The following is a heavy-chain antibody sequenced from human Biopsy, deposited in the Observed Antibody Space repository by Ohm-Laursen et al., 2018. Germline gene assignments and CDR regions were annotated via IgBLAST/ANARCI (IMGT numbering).Heavy chain of an antibody. D-gene: IGHD4-17*01. Sequence: SSVKVSCKTSGVTFNSYAISWVRQAPGQGLEWMGGVMPIFGTANYAQKFQGRVTITADKSTSTAHLDLSSLRSEDTAVYYCATRVAPVTTLYYYAMDVCGQGTTVTVSS. CDR3: ATRVAPVTTLYYYAMDV. CDR1: GVTFNSYA. V-gene: IGHV1-69*06. J-gene: IGHJ6*02. CDR2: VMPIFGTA.